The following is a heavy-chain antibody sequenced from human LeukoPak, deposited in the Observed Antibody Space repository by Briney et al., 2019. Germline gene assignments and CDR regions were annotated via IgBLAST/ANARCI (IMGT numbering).Heavy chain of an antibody. D-gene: IGHD3-10*01. J-gene: IGHJ4*02. CDR3: AKSGSYYGSTSG. CDR1: GGSISSGGYY. Sequence: SQTLSLTCTVSGGSISSGGYYWSWIRQHPGKGLEWIGYSYYSGSTNYNPSLKSRVTISLDTSKNQFSLMLTSVTAADTAVYYCAKSGSYYGSTSGWGQGTLVTVSP. CDR2: SYYSGST. V-gene: IGHV4-31*02.